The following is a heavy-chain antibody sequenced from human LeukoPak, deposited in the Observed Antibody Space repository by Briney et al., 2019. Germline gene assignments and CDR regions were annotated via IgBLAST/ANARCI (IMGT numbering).Heavy chain of an antibody. CDR2: MNPYSGNT. CDR3: ARGHYPRDRFDP. V-gene: IGHV1-8*03. CDR1: GYTFTSYD. J-gene: IGHJ5*02. Sequence: ASVKVSCKASGYTFTSYDINWVRQATGQGLEWMGWMNPYSGNTGYAQKFQGRVTITRNTSISTAYMELSSLRSEDTAVYYCARGHYPRDRFDPWGQGTLVTVSS. D-gene: IGHD1-26*01.